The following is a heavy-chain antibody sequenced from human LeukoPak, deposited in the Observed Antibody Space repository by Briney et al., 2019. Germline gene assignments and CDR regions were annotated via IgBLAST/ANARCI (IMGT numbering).Heavy chain of an antibody. D-gene: IGHD3-22*01. CDR3: ARDLGYDSSGYHY. CDR2: INPNNGGT. CDR1: GYTFTGYY. Sequence: ASVKVSCKASGYTFTGYYMHWVRQAPGQGLEWMGWINPNNGGTSFAQKFQGRVTMTRDTSISTAYMELSRLRSDDTAVYYCARDLGYDSSGYHYWGQGTLVTVSS. V-gene: IGHV1-2*02. J-gene: IGHJ4*02.